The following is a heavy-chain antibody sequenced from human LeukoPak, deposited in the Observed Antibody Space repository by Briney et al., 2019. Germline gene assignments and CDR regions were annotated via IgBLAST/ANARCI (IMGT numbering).Heavy chain of an antibody. D-gene: IGHD6-13*01. CDR2: IYYSGST. CDR1: GGSISSYY. J-gene: IGHJ4*02. V-gene: IGHV4-59*01. Sequence: SETLSLTCTVSGGSISSYYWSWIRQPPGKGLEWIGYIYYSGSTNYNPSLKSRVTISVDTSKNHFSLKLTSVTAADTAVYYCARGDGSSWLVYWGQGTLVTVSS. CDR3: ARGDGSSWLVY.